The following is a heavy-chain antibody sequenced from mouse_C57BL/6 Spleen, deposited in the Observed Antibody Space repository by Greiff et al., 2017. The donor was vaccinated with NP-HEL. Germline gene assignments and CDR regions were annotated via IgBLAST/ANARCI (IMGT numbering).Heavy chain of an antibody. D-gene: IGHD1-1*02. Sequence: VQLQESGAELVRPGASVTLSCKASGYTFTDYEMHWVKQTPVHGLEWIGAIDPETGGTAYNQKFKGKAILTADKSSSTAYMELRSLTSEDSAVYYCTRWGGGADYWGQGTTLTVSS. CDR3: TRWGGGADY. J-gene: IGHJ2*01. V-gene: IGHV1-15*01. CDR2: IDPETGGT. CDR1: GYTFTDYE.